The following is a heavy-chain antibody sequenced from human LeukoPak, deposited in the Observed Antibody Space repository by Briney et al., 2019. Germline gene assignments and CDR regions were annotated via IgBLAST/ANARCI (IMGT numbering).Heavy chain of an antibody. V-gene: IGHV1-18*01. D-gene: IGHD2-8*01. CDR3: ARQRGGQYEDGFDI. J-gene: IGHJ3*02. CDR2: ISAYNGNT. Sequence: ASVKVSCKASGYTFTSYGISWVRQAPGQGLEWMGWISAYNGNTNYAQKLQGRVTMTTDTSTSTVYMELSSLRSEDTAVYYCARQRGGQYEDGFDIWGQGTMVTVSS. CDR1: GYTFTSYG.